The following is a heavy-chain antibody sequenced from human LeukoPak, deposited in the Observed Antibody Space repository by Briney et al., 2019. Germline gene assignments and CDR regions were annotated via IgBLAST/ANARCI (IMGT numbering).Heavy chain of an antibody. CDR3: AKGRDPDYYYYRMDV. V-gene: IGHV3-9*01. Sequence: PGRSLRLSCAASGFTFDDYAMHWVRQAPGKGLEWVSGISWNSGSIGYADAVKGRFTISRDNAKTSLYLKMNSLRAEDTALYYCAKGRDPDYYYYRMDVWGQGTTVTVSS. CDR2: ISWNSGSI. J-gene: IGHJ6*02. CDR1: GFTFDDYA.